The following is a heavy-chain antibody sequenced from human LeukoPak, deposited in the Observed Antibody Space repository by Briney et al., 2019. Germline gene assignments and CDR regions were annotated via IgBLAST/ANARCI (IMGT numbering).Heavy chain of an antibody. V-gene: IGHV3-53*01. D-gene: IGHD4-17*01. CDR2: IYSGGST. CDR1: GLTVSSNY. CDR3: ARDYGDYGWFDP. J-gene: IGHJ5*02. Sequence: PGGSLRLSCAASGLTVSSNYMSWVRQAPGRGLEWVSVIYSGGSTYYADSVKGRFTISRDNSKNTLYLQMNSLRAEDTAVYYCARDYGDYGWFDPWGQGTLVTVSS.